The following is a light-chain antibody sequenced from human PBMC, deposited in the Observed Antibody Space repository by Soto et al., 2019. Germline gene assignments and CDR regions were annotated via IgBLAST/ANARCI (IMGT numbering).Light chain of an antibody. CDR1: QSVSSSF. CDR2: GAS. J-gene: IGKJ5*01. CDR3: QKYGSSRVT. Sequence: ENVLTQSPGTLSLSPGERATLSCRARQSVSSSFLAWYQQKPGQAPRLLIYGASNRATGIPDRFSGSGSGTDFTLTISRLEPEDFAVYYCQKYGSSRVTFGQGTRLEIK. V-gene: IGKV3-20*01.